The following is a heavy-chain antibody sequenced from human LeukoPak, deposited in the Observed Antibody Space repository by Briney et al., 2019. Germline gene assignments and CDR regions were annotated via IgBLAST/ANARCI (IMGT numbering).Heavy chain of an antibody. V-gene: IGHV3-23*01. J-gene: IGHJ4*02. CDR3: AKGRVTTVTTGIDY. CDR2: ISASGGST. CDR1: GFTLSSYA. Sequence: PGGSLRLSCAASGFTLSSYAMSWVRQAPGKGLEWVSSISASGGSTNYADSVKGRFTISRDNSKNTVYLQMNSLRAEDTAVYYCAKGRVTTVTTGIDYWGQGTLVTVSS. D-gene: IGHD4-11*01.